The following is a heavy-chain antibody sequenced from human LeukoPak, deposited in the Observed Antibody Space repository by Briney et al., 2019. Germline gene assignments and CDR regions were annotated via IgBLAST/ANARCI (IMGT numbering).Heavy chain of an antibody. V-gene: IGHV3-53*01. J-gene: IGHJ3*02. CDR3: ARGRRDCSGDCYVAFDI. CDR2: IYSAGST. D-gene: IGHD2-21*02. CDR1: GVTVSSNY. Sequence: PGGSLRLSCVASGVTVSSNYMSWVRQAPGKGLEWVSVIYSAGSTYYADSVKGRFTISRDNSKNSLFLQMHSLRADDTAVYYCARGRRDCSGDCYVAFDIWGQGTMVTVSS.